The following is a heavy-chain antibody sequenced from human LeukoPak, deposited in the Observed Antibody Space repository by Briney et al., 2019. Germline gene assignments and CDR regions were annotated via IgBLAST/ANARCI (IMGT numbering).Heavy chain of an antibody. J-gene: IGHJ4*02. CDR3: ARGYYGSGSYGRFDY. CDR2: IYYSGST. CDR1: GGSISSYY. D-gene: IGHD3-10*01. Sequence: PSETLSLTCTVSGGSISSYYWSWIRQPPGKGLEWIGYIYYSGSTNYNPSLKSRVTISVDTSKNQLSLKLSSVTAADTAVYYCARGYYGSGSYGRFDYRGQGTLVTVSS. V-gene: IGHV4-59*01.